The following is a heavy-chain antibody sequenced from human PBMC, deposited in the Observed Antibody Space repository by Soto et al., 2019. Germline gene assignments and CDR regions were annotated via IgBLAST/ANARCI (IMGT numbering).Heavy chain of an antibody. CDR2: IYHSEGI. CDR1: GGPISSGGYS. CDR3: ARTMPTSGWFDP. J-gene: IGHJ5*02. V-gene: IGHV4-30-2*01. Sequence: SETLSLTCEVSGGPISSGGYSWSWIRQPPGKGLEWTGYIYHSEGIYYSPSLRGRVTMSIDRTKKQFSLKLSSVTAADTAVYFRARTMPTSGWFDPWGQGTPVTVSS. D-gene: IGHD3-10*01.